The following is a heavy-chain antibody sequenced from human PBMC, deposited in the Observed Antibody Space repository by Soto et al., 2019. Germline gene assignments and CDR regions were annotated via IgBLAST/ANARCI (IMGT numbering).Heavy chain of an antibody. CDR1: GFTFSSFW. CDR2: TKQDGSDK. CDR3: ARDVSGKLGHDS. V-gene: IGHV3-7*01. J-gene: IGHJ5*01. D-gene: IGHD3-10*01. Sequence: EVQLVESGGGLVQPGGSLRLSCAASGFTFSSFWMSWVRRAPGKGLEWVANTKQDGSDKNYVGSVKGRFTISRDNAKSSVYLQMNSLRVEDTAVYYCARDVSGKLGHDSWGQGTLVTVSS.